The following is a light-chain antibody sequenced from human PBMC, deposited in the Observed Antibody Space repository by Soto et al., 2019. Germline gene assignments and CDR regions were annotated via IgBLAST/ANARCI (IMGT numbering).Light chain of an antibody. Sequence: QSALTQPASVSGSPGQSITISCTGTSSDVGGRNFVSWYQQHPGKAPKLMIYEGSKRPSGVSNRFSGSKSGNTASLTISGLQAEDEADYYCCSYAGSSTWVVFGGGTKVTVL. CDR1: SSDVGGRNF. CDR3: CSYAGSSTWVV. V-gene: IGLV2-23*01. J-gene: IGLJ2*01. CDR2: EGS.